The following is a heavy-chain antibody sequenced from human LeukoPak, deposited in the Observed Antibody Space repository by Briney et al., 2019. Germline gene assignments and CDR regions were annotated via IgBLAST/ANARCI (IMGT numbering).Heavy chain of an antibody. CDR3: ARDQAYYYDSSGYDNFDY. J-gene: IGHJ4*02. D-gene: IGHD3-22*01. CDR2: ISSSSSYI. V-gene: IGHV3-21*01. CDR1: GFTFSSYS. Sequence: GGSLRLSCAASGFTFSSYSMNWVRQAPGKGLEWVSSISSSSSYIYYADSVKGRFTTSRDNAKNSLYLQMNSLRAEDTAVYYCARDQAYYYDSSGYDNFDYWGQGTLVTVSS.